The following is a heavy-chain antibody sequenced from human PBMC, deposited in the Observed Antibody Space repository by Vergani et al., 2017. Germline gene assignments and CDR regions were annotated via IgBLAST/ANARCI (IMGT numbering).Heavy chain of an antibody. J-gene: IGHJ4*02. CDR1: GFSFGDYA. V-gene: IGHV3-7*01. D-gene: IGHD2-2*02. CDR3: VRDRGLCAGGRCYTEAWDY. Sequence: EVQLVESGGGLVPPGRSLRLSCAASGFSFGDYAMTWVRQAPGKGLEWVASIRDDAGDTHYLDSVKGRFTISRDNAKNTLYLQVRSLRLEDTGVYHCVRDRGLCAGGRCYTEAWDYWGQGTPVTVSS. CDR2: IRDDAGDT.